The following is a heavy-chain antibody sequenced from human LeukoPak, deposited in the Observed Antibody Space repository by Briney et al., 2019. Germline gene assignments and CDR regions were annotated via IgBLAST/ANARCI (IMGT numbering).Heavy chain of an antibody. CDR3: ARDSGDRTVDY. Sequence: PGGSLRLSCAASGFTFSSYAMHWVRQAPGKGLEWVAVISYDGSNKYYADSVKGRFTISRDNSKNTLYLQMNSLRAEDTAVYYCARDSGDRTVDYWGQGTLVTVSS. J-gene: IGHJ4*02. CDR2: ISYDGSNK. V-gene: IGHV3-30-3*01. D-gene: IGHD3-10*01. CDR1: GFTFSSYA.